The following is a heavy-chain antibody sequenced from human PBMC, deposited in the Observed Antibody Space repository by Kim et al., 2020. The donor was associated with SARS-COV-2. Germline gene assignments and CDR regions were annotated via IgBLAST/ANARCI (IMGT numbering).Heavy chain of an antibody. CDR1: GFTFDDYG. V-gene: IGHV3-20*01. CDR3: ARGHYYDSSGYYYPWGMDV. CDR2: INWNGGST. Sequence: GGSLRLSCAASGFTFDDYGMSWVRQAPGKGLEWVSGINWNGGSTGYADSVKGRFTISRDNAKNSLYLQMNSLRAEDTALYHCARGHYYDSSGYYYPWGMDVWGQGTTVTVSS. D-gene: IGHD3-22*01. J-gene: IGHJ6*02.